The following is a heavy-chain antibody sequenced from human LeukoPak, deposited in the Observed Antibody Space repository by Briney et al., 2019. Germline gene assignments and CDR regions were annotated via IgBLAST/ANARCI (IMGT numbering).Heavy chain of an antibody. D-gene: IGHD6-13*01. CDR1: GFTLSSYA. J-gene: IGHJ4*02. V-gene: IGHV3-23*01. CDR2: ISGSGGST. CDR3: AKETGRAAVRGYYFDY. Sequence: GGSLRLSCAASGFTLSSYAMSWVRQAPGKGLEWVSAISGSGGSTYYADSVKGRFTISRDNSKNTLYLQMNSLRAEDTAVYYCAKETGRAAVRGYYFDYWGQGTLVTVSS.